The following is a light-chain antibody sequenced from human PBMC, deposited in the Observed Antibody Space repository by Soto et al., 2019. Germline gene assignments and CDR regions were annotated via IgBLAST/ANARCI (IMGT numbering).Light chain of an antibody. Sequence: SYELTQPPSVSVAPGPRARITCGGNNIGSKSVHWYQHKPVQAPVMFVYVDSVLPSWIPELCSGSNSRNTATLTISRDEAGEEAEYYCKVWDSSSDQVLFVGVTKLTLL. J-gene: IGLJ2*01. CDR1: NIGSKS. CDR2: VDS. V-gene: IGLV3-21*02. CDR3: KVWDSSSDQVL.